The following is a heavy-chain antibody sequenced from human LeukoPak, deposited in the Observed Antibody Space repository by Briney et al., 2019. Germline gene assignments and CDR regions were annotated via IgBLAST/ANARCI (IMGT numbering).Heavy chain of an antibody. Sequence: GGSLRLSCAASGLTVSSNYMSWVRQAPGKGLEWVSVIYSGGSTYYADSVKGRFTISRDNSKNTLYLQMNSLRAEDTAVYYCVKDGQKAAWDYWGQGTLVTVSS. J-gene: IGHJ4*02. CDR1: GLTVSSNY. D-gene: IGHD6-13*01. CDR2: IYSGGST. V-gene: IGHV3-66*02. CDR3: VKDGQKAAWDY.